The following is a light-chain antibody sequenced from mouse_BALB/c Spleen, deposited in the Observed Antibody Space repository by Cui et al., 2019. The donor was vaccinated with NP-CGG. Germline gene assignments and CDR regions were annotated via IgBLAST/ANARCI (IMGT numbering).Light chain of an antibody. CDR1: TGAVTTNNY. Sequence: QAVVTQEVATTTSPGETVTLTCRSSTGAVTTNNYANWVQEKPDHLFTGLIGGTNNRAPGIPARFSGSLIGDKAALTITRAQTEDEAIYFCALWYSNHWVFGGGTKLTVL. J-gene: IGLJ1*01. CDR3: ALWYSNHWV. V-gene: IGLV1*01. CDR2: GTN.